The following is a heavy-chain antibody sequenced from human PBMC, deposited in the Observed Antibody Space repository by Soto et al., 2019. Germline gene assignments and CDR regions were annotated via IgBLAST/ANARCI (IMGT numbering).Heavy chain of an antibody. CDR2: IIPIFGTA. Sequence: QVQLVQSGAEVKKPGSSVKVSCKASGGTFSSYAISWVRQAPGQGLEWMGGIIPIFGTANYAQKFQGRVTTTADQSTSTAYRALSTLRSEDTAVYYCARERDPYCRGGSYYSSQYFDYWGQGTLVTVSS. CDR1: GGTFSSYA. CDR3: ARERDPYCRGGSYYSSQYFDY. J-gene: IGHJ4*02. D-gene: IGHD2-15*01. V-gene: IGHV1-69*12.